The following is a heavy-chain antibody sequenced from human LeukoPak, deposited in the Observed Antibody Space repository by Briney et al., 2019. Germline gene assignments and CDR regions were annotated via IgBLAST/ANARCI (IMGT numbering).Heavy chain of an antibody. CDR3: AKDATPFNSVWDYFDS. J-gene: IGHJ4*02. CDR1: GFTFSVYA. Sequence: GESLRLSCAASGFTFSVYAMSWDRQAPGKGPEWVSSIGGGDDDRYYADSVKGRFTVTRDNSNNMVYLQLNSLRAEDTALYYCAKDATPFNSVWDYFDSWGQGTLVTVSS. V-gene: IGHV3-23*01. CDR2: IGGGDDDR. D-gene: IGHD7-27*01.